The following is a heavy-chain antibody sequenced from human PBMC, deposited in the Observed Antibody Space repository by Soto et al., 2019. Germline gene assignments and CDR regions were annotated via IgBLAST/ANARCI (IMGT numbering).Heavy chain of an antibody. CDR3: ARTPAAISYYYYYMDV. J-gene: IGHJ6*03. Sequence: ASVTVACKASGYTFTSYAMHWVRQAHGQRLEWMGWINAGNGNTKYSQKFQGRVTITRDTSASTAYMELSSLRSEDTAVYYCARTPAAISYYYYYMDVWGKGTTVTVSS. D-gene: IGHD2-2*01. CDR1: GYTFTSYA. CDR2: INAGNGNT. V-gene: IGHV1-3*01.